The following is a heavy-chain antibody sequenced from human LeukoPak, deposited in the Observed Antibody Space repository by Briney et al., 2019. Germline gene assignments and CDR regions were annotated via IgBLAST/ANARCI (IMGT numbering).Heavy chain of an antibody. V-gene: IGHV1-2*02. CDR3: ARDRFLEWLFDY. Sequence: ASVKVSXKASGYTFTGYYMHWVRQAPGQGLEWMGWINPNSGGTNYAQKFQGRVTMTRDTSISTAYMELSRLRSDDTSVYYCARDRFLEWLFDYWGQGTLVTVSS. D-gene: IGHD3-3*01. J-gene: IGHJ4*02. CDR2: INPNSGGT. CDR1: GYTFTGYY.